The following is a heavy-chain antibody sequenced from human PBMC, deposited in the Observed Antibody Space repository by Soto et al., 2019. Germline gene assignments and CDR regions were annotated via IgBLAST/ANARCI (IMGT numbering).Heavy chain of an antibody. CDR2: IYYSGST. Sequence: QVQLQESGPGLVKPSQTLSLTCTVSGGSISSGDYYWSWIRQPPGKGLECIGYIYYSGSTYYNPSLKSRVTISVDTSKNQFSLKLSSVTAADTAVYYCARSRAYYYDSSGLLFDYWGQGTLVTVSS. D-gene: IGHD3-22*01. V-gene: IGHV4-30-4*01. CDR3: ARSRAYYYDSSGLLFDY. CDR1: GGSISSGDYY. J-gene: IGHJ4*02.